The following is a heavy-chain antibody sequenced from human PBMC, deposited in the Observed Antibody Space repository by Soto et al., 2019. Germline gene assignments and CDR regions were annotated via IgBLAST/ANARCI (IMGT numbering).Heavy chain of an antibody. CDR3: ATFPHSIAAAGKNGQSSMDV. J-gene: IGHJ6*02. CDR1: GGSISSGGYY. D-gene: IGHD6-13*01. V-gene: IGHV4-31*03. Sequence: QVQLQESGPGLVKPSQTLSLTCTVSGGSISSGGYYWSWIRQHPGKGLEWIGYIYYSGSTYYNPSLKSRVTISVDTSKNQFSLKLSSVTAADTAVYYCATFPHSIAAAGKNGQSSMDVWGQGTTVTVSS. CDR2: IYYSGST.